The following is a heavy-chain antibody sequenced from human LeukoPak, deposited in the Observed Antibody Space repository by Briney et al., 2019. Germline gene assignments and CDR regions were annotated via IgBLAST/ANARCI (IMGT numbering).Heavy chain of an antibody. CDR2: IKQDGSEK. J-gene: IGHJ4*02. CDR1: GFTFSSYW. D-gene: IGHD3-10*01. V-gene: IGHV3-7*01. CDR3: ARLDPYYGSGSYNY. Sequence: GGSLRLSCAASGFTFSSYWMTWVRQAPGKGLEWVANIKQDGSEKYYVDSVKGRFTISRDSAKNSLYLQMHSLRAEDTAVYYCARLDPYYGSGSYNYWGQGTLVTVSS.